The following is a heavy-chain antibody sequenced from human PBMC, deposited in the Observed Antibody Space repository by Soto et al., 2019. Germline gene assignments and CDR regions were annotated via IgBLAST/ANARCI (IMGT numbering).Heavy chain of an antibody. V-gene: IGHV1-69*13. J-gene: IGHJ6*02. CDR2: IIPFSGTV. CDR3: ARGSYDSYAGFFGMGV. CDR1: GGSFMSQA. Sequence: SVKVSCKASGGSFMSQAISWVRQAPGQGPEWMGGIIPFSGTVTYTQRFQGRLTLTADEPTKTAYMELSSLRSEDTAVYYCARGSYDSYAGFFGMGVWGQGTKVTVSS. D-gene: IGHD3-10*01.